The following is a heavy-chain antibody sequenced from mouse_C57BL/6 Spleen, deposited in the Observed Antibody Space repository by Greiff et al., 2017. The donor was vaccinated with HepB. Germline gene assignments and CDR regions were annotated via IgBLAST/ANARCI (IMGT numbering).Heavy chain of an antibody. J-gene: IGHJ2*01. V-gene: IGHV14-4*01. Sequence: EVKVVESGAELVRPGASVKLSCTASGFNIKDDYMHWVKQRPEQGLEWIGWIDPENGDTEYASKFQGKATITADTSSNTAYLQLSSLTSEDTAVYYCTTSYYWGQGTTLTVSS. CDR1: GFNIKDDY. CDR2: IDPENGDT. CDR3: TTSYY.